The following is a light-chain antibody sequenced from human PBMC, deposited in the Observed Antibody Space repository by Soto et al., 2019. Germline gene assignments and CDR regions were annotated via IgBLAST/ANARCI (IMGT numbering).Light chain of an antibody. J-gene: IGLJ1*01. CDR3: SSYAATNNYV. V-gene: IGLV2-11*01. Sequence: QSALTQPRSVSGSPGQSVTISCTGTSSDVGGYNFVSWYQQYPGKAPKLIIYDVTKGPSGVPDRFSGSKSGNTASLTVSGLQAEDEADYYCSSYAATNNYVFGSGTKVTVL. CDR2: DVT. CDR1: SSDVGGYNF.